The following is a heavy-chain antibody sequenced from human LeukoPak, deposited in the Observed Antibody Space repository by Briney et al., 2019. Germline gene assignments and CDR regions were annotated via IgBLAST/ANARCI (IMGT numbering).Heavy chain of an antibody. J-gene: IGHJ4*02. V-gene: IGHV3-74*01. CDR2: IKNEGSST. Sequence: GGSLRLSCAASGFTFSNYWMHWVRQARGKGVVWGSRIKNEGSSTIYADAVKGRFTISRDNAKNTAYLQITSLRAEDTAVYYCGRDPFGSGSFWGQGDLVTVSS. CDR3: GRDPFGSGSF. D-gene: IGHD3-10*01. CDR1: GFTFSNYW.